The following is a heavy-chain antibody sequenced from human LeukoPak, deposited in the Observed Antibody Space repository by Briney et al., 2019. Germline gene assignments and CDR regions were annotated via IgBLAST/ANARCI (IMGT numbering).Heavy chain of an antibody. CDR2: ISSSSSYI. V-gene: IGHV3-21*01. CDR1: GFTFSSYS. J-gene: IGHJ4*02. D-gene: IGHD6-13*01. CDR3: ARSWLLAAAGTYDY. Sequence: GGSLRLSCAASGFTFSSYSMNWVRQASGKGLEWVSSISSSSSYIYYADSVKGRFTISRDNAKNSLYLQMNSLRAEDTAVYYCARSWLLAAAGTYDYWGQGTLVTVSS.